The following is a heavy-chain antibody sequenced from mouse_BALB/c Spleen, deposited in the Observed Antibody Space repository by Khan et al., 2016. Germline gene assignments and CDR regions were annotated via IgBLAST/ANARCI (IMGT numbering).Heavy chain of an antibody. V-gene: IGHV14-3*02. CDR1: GFNIKDTY. CDR3: AKVGGGYAFAY. Sequence: VQLQRSGAELVKPGASVKLSCTASGFNIKDTYMHWVKQRPEQGLEWIGRIDPANGNTKYDPKFQGKATITADTSSNTAYLQLSSLTSEDTAVYYCAKVGGGYAFAYWGQGTLVTVSA. D-gene: IGHD1-2*01. CDR2: IDPANGNT. J-gene: IGHJ3*01.